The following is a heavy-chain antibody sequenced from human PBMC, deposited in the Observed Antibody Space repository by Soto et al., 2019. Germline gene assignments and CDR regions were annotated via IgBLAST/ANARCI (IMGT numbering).Heavy chain of an antibody. J-gene: IGHJ4*02. CDR1: GFTVSSNH. V-gene: IGHV3-53*01. CDR3: ARGVYTAEVGY. CDR2: IYYSGNT. D-gene: IGHD5-18*01. Sequence: VQLVESGGGLIQPGGSLRLSCAASGFTVSSNHMTWVRQAPGRGPEWVSTIYYSGNTYYADSVKVRFTSTSDNSKNMLYLQMNNLRAEDTAVYYCARGVYTAEVGYWGQGTLVTVSS.